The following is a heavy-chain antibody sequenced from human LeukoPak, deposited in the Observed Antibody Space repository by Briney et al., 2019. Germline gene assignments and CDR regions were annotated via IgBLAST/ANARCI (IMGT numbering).Heavy chain of an antibody. J-gene: IGHJ5*02. CDR2: IRSKANSYAT. V-gene: IGHV3-73*01. D-gene: IGHD3-22*01. CDR1: GFTFSGSA. CDR3: TRPGDYYDSSGYLNWFDP. Sequence: PGGSLRLSCAASGFTFSGSAMHWVRQASGKGLEWVGRIRSKANSYATAYAASVKGRFTISRDDSKNTAYLQTNSLKTEDTAVYYCTRPGDYYDSSGYLNWFDPWGQGTLVTVSS.